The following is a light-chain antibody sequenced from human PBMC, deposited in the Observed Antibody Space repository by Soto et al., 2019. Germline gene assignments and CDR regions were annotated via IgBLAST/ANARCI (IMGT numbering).Light chain of an antibody. V-gene: IGKV3-20*01. J-gene: IGKJ1*01. Sequence: EIVLTQSPGTLSVSPGERATLSCRASQTISSNNLAWYQQKPGQAPSLLIYGTSSRPTGIPDRFSGSGSGTDVPLTISRLEPEDSAIYSCQQYGSWTFGQGTKVEI. CDR1: QTISSNN. CDR2: GTS. CDR3: QQYGSWT.